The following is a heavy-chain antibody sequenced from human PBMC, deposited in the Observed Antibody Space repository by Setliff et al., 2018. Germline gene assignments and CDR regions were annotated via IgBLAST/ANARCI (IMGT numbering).Heavy chain of an antibody. D-gene: IGHD7-27*01. CDR1: YA. CDR3: ASIDWGENFYNMDV. J-gene: IGHJ6*03. Sequence: YAMSWVRQAPGKGLEWVAYISSSVISIDYADSVKGRFTISRDNAKNTLYLQMNSLRDEDTAVYFCASIDWGENFYNMDVWGKGTTVTVSS. CDR2: ISSSVISI. V-gene: IGHV3-21*05.